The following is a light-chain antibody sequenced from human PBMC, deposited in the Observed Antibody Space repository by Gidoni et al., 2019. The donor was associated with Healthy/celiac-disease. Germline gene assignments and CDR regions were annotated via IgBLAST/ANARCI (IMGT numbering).Light chain of an antibody. CDR2: GAS. Sequence: PGERATLSCRASQSVSSSYLAWYQQKPGQAPRLLIYGASSRATGIPDRFSGSGSGTDFTLTISRLEPEDFAVYYCQQYGSSPPLTFGGGTKVEIK. J-gene: IGKJ4*01. CDR3: QQYGSSPPLT. CDR1: QSVSSSY. V-gene: IGKV3-20*01.